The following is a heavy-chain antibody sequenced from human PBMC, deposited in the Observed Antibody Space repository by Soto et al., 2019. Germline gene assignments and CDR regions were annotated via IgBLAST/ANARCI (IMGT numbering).Heavy chain of an antibody. Sequence: VQLAESGGGVVQPGTSLRLSCVASGFSFSSYGMSWVRQAPGKGLEWVAVISNDGNYEFYADSVKGRFTISRDNSKSTLHLQMNSLKLEDTALYFCVRGRGASSLDPTCYMFDSWGQGNLVTVS. CDR2: ISNDGNYE. D-gene: IGHD2-2*01. CDR3: VRGRGASSLDPTCYMFDS. CDR1: GFSFSSYG. V-gene: IGHV3-30*03. J-gene: IGHJ4*02.